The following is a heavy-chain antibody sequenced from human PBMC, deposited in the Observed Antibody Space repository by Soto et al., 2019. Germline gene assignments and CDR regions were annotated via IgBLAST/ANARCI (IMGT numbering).Heavy chain of an antibody. CDR2: INPSGGST. Sequence: ASVKVSCKASGYTFTSYYMHWVRQAPGQGLEWMGIINPSGGSTSYAQKFQGRVTMTRDTSTSTVYMELSSLRSEDTAVYYCARDLPYDFWSGYSTINWFDPWGQGTLVTVS. D-gene: IGHD3-3*01. CDR3: ARDLPYDFWSGYSTINWFDP. CDR1: GYTFTSYY. J-gene: IGHJ5*02. V-gene: IGHV1-46*01.